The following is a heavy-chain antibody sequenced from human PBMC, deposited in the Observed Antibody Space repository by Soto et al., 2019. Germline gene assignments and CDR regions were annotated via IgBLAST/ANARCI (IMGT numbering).Heavy chain of an antibody. V-gene: IGHV1-18*01. CDR3: ARSHDGYYDILTGYIDY. CDR1: GYTFTSYG. Sequence: ASVKVSCKASGYTFTSYGISWVRQAPGQGLEWMGWISAYNGNTNYAQKLKGRVTMTTDTSTSTAYMELRSLRSDDTAVYYCARSHDGYYDILTGYIDYWGQGTLVTVSS. CDR2: ISAYNGNT. J-gene: IGHJ4*02. D-gene: IGHD3-9*01.